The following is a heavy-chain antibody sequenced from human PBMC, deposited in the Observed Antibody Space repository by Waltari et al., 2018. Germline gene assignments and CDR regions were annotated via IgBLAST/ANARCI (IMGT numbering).Heavy chain of an antibody. V-gene: IGHV4-34*01. D-gene: IGHD3-16*01. CDR3: ARVPGGGEADY. J-gene: IGHJ4*02. Sequence: QVQLQQWGAGLLKPSETLSLTCAVYGGSFSGYYWSWIRQPPGKGLEWSGEINHSGSTNYNPSLKSRVTISVDTSKNQFSLKLSSVTAADTAVYYCARVPGGGEADYWGQGTLVTVSS. CDR2: INHSGST. CDR1: GGSFSGYY.